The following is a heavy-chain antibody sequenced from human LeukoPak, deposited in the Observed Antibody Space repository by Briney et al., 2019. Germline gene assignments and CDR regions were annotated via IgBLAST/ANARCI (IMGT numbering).Heavy chain of an antibody. CDR2: IKPDGSEG. J-gene: IGHJ4*02. CDR1: GFTFSDYW. V-gene: IGHV3-7*01. D-gene: IGHD6-19*01. CDR3: ARGGIAVAATAWSGNY. Sequence: GGSLRLSCAASGFTFSDYWMSWVRQTPEKGLQWVANIKPDGSEGYFINSVKGRFTISRDNAKNSLYLQMNSLRAEDTAVYYCARGGIAVAATAWSGNYWGQGTLVAVSS.